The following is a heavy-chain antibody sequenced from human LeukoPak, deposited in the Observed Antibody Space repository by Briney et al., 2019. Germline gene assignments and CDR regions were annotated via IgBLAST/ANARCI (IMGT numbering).Heavy chain of an antibody. CDR2: IYSGGGT. J-gene: IGHJ4*02. CDR1: GFTVSSNY. Sequence: GGSLRLSCAASGFTVSSNYMSWVRQAPGKGLERVSVIYSGGGTYYADSVKGRFTISRDNAKNSLYLQMNTLRAEDTALYYCASLRGYSYGSDYWGQGTLVTVSS. D-gene: IGHD5-18*01. CDR3: ASLRGYSYGSDY. V-gene: IGHV3-53*01.